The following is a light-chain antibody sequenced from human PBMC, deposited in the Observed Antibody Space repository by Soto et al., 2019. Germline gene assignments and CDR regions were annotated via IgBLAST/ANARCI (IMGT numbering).Light chain of an antibody. CDR1: QSVSSY. CDR2: GAS. Sequence: EIVLTQSPATLSLSPGERATLSFMASQSVSSYLAWYQQKPGQAPRLLIYGASSRATGIPDRFSGSGSGTDFTLTISRLEPEDFAVYYCQQYGSSLWTFGQGTKVDIK. J-gene: IGKJ1*01. CDR3: QQYGSSLWT. V-gene: IGKV3-20*01.